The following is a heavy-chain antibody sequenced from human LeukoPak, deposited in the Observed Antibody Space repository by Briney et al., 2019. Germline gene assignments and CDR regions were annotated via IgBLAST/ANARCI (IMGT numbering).Heavy chain of an antibody. D-gene: IGHD3-22*01. CDR1: GGSISSSSYY. CDR3: ARAATMIVNY. Sequence: PSETLSLTCTVSGGSISSSSYYWGWIRQPPGKGLEWIGSTYYSGSTYYNPSLKSRVTISVDTSKNQFSLKLSSVTAADTAVYYCARAATMIVNYWGQGTLVTVSS. CDR2: TYYSGST. V-gene: IGHV4-39*07. J-gene: IGHJ4*02.